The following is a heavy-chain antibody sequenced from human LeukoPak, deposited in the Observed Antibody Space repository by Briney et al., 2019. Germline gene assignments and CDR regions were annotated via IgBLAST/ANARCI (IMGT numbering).Heavy chain of an antibody. Sequence: PSETLSLTCAVYGGSFSGYYWSWIRQPPGKGLEWIGEINHSGSTNYNPSLKSRVTISVDTSKNQFSLKLSSVTAADTAVYYCARGGGLGDIVVVPAAPFDYWGQGTLVTVSS. CDR3: ARGGGLGDIVVVPAAPFDY. CDR2: INHSGST. V-gene: IGHV4-34*01. J-gene: IGHJ4*02. D-gene: IGHD2-2*01. CDR1: GGSFSGYY.